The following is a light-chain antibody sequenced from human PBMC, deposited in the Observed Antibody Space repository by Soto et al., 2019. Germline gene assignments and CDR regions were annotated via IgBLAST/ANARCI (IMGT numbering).Light chain of an antibody. J-gene: IGKJ2*01. CDR2: AAS. CDR3: QQSYSTPYT. Sequence: DIQITQSPSSLSASVGDRVTITCRASQSISSYLNWYQQKPGKAPKLLIYAASSLQSGVPSRFSGSRSGTDFTLTISSLQREDFATYYCQQSYSTPYTFGQGTKLEIK. V-gene: IGKV1-39*01. CDR1: QSISSY.